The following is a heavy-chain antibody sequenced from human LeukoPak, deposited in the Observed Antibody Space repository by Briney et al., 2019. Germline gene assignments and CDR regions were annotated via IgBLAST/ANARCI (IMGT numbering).Heavy chain of an antibody. CDR3: ARGRSITILRGAAISDGFDI. J-gene: IGHJ3*02. CDR2: IATSSDYI. D-gene: IGHD3-10*01. CDR1: GFTFSTYS. Sequence: PGGSLRLSCAASGFTFSTYSMNWVRQAPGKGLEWVSSIATSSDYIYYAGSLKGRFTISRDNAKNSLYLHTNSLRPDDTAVYYCARGRSITILRGAAISDGFDIWGQGTKVTVS. V-gene: IGHV3-21*06.